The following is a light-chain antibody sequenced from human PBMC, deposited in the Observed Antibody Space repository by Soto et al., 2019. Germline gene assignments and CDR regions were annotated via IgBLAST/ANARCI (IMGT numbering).Light chain of an antibody. CDR3: QQRSNWLMYT. Sequence: EIVLTQSPATLSLSPGERATLSCRASPSVSSYLAWYQQKPGQAPRLLIYDASNRATGIPARFSGSGSGTDFTLTISSLEPEDFAVYYCQQRSNWLMYTFGQGTKLEIK. V-gene: IGKV3-11*01. J-gene: IGKJ2*01. CDR1: PSVSSY. CDR2: DAS.